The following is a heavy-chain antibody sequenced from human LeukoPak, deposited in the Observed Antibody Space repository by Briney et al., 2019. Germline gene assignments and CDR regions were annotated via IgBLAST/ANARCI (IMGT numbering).Heavy chain of an antibody. Sequence: ESLKISCKGSGYSFTNYWIVWVRQMPGRGLEYMGFIYPGDSNTRYSPSFQGQVTISADKSISTAYLQWSSLKASDTAMYYCVSSRWGDYYMDVWGKGTTVTVSS. CDR2: IYPGDSNT. CDR1: GYSFTNYW. CDR3: VSSRWGDYYMDV. V-gene: IGHV5-51*01. D-gene: IGHD6-13*01. J-gene: IGHJ6*03.